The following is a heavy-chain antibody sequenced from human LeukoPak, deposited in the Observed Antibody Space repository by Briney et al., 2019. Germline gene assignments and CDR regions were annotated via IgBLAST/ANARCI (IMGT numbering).Heavy chain of an antibody. Sequence: ASVKVSCKASGYTFTSYAMHWVRPAPGQRLEWMGWINAGNGNTKYSQKFQGRVTITRDTSASTAYMELSSLRSEDTALYYCATDIGRDRSYRRQSFDYWGQGTLVTVSS. CDR2: INAGNGNT. D-gene: IGHD1-26*01. CDR1: GYTFTSYA. V-gene: IGHV1-3*01. J-gene: IGHJ4*02. CDR3: ATDIGRDRSYRRQSFDY.